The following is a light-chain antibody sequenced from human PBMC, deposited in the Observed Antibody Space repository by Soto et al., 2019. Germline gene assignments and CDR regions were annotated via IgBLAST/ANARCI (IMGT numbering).Light chain of an antibody. CDR2: EVR. J-gene: IGLJ3*02. CDR1: SSDIGSYDY. V-gene: IGLV2-14*01. CDR3: ASYTSYTTLV. Sequence: QSALTQPASVSGSPGQSITISCTGTSSDIGSYDYVSWYQQHPDKAPKLMIYEVRFRPSGVSNRFSGSKSGNTASLTISGLQAEDEADYFCASYTSYTTLVFGGGTKLTVL.